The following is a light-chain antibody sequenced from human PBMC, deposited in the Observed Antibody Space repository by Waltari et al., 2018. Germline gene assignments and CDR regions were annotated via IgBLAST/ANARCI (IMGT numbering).Light chain of an antibody. CDR1: QDINIH. V-gene: IGKV1-27*01. Sequence: DIQVTQSPSSLSAVVGDRLTLTCRASQDINIHLAWYQQKPGRVPKLLIYAASTLQSGVPSRFSGSGSGTDFTLTISSLQPEDFATYYCQKYNNVPQPFGGGTKVEI. CDR2: AAS. CDR3: QKYNNVPQP. J-gene: IGKJ4*01.